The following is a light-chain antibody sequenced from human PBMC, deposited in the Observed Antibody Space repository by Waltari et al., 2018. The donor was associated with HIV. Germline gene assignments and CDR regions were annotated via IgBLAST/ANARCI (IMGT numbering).Light chain of an antibody. J-gene: IGLJ3*02. CDR2: DTP. CDR1: SPNIGTHY. Sequence: QSVLTQPPSVSAAPGQKVTISCSGSSPNIGTHYVSWFQQLPGTAPKLLIYDTPTRPSGSPDRSSASRSGTSATLAVTGLQIGDEADYYCGTWDTSLTAGVFGGGTKLTVL. CDR3: GTWDTSLTAGV. V-gene: IGLV1-51*01.